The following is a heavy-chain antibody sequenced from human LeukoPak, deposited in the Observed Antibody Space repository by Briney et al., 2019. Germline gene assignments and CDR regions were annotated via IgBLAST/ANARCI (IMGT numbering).Heavy chain of an antibody. D-gene: IGHD6-19*01. CDR1: GFTFDDYA. J-gene: IGHJ4*02. V-gene: IGHV3-9*03. CDR2: ISWNSGSI. CDR3: AKDGQWLDRGMNYFDY. Sequence: GGSLRLSCAASGFTFDDYAMHWVRQAPGKGLEWVSGISWNSGSIGYADSVKGRFTISRDNAKNSLYLQMNSLKPEDMALYYCAKDGQWLDRGMNYFDYWGQGTLVTVSS.